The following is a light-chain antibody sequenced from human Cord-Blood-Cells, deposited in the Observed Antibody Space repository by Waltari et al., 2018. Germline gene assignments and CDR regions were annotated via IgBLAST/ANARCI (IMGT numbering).Light chain of an antibody. CDR2: SNN. J-gene: IGLJ2*01. V-gene: IGLV1-44*01. CDR3: AAWDDSLNGVV. Sequence: QSVLTQPPSASGTPGQRVTISCSGSSSNIGSNTVNWYQQLPGMAPKLLIYSNNQRPSGFPDRFSGSKSGTSASLAISGLQSEDEADYYCAAWDDSLNGVVFGGGTKLTVL. CDR1: SSNIGSNT.